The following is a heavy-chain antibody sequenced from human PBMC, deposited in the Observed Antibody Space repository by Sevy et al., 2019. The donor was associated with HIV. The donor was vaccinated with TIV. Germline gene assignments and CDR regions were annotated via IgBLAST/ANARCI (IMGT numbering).Heavy chain of an antibody. D-gene: IGHD2-2*01. J-gene: IGHJ4*02. CDR2: FSFGCGKI. CDR1: GFTFSSYA. CDR3: AREGCSRPHDY. Sequence: GGSLRLSCAASGFTFSSYAMSWVRQPPGKGLEWVATFSFGCGKINYADSVKGRFTISRDNSKNTLFQQMNRLRAEDTAVYYCAREGCSRPHDYWGQGTLLTVSS. V-gene: IGHV3-23*01.